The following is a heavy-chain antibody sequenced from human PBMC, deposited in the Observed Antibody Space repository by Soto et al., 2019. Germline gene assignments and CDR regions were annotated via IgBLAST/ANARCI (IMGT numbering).Heavy chain of an antibody. V-gene: IGHV3-9*01. CDR3: AKGLGRGVVILKDGFDY. CDR2: ISWNSGSI. Sequence: EVQLVESGGGLVQPGRSLRLSCAASGFTFDDYAMHWVRQAPGKGLEWVSGISWNSGSIGYADSVKGRFTISRDNAKNSLYLQMNSLRAEDTALYYCAKGLGRGVVILKDGFDYWGQGTLVTVSS. D-gene: IGHD3-3*01. J-gene: IGHJ4*02. CDR1: GFTFDDYA.